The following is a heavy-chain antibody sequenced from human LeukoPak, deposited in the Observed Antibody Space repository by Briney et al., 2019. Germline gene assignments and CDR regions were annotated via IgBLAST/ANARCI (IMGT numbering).Heavy chain of an antibody. CDR2: ISGSGGST. V-gene: IGHV3-23*01. CDR1: GFTFSSYA. Sequence: QPGGSLRLSCAASGFTFSSYAMSWVRQAPGKGLEWVSAISGSGGSTYYADSVKGRFTISRDNSKNTLYLQMNSLRAEDTAVYYCAKEGSSSYLAYCGGDCYQPTPLDYWGQGTLVTVSS. J-gene: IGHJ4*02. CDR3: AKEGSSSYLAYCGGDCYQPTPLDY. D-gene: IGHD2-21*01.